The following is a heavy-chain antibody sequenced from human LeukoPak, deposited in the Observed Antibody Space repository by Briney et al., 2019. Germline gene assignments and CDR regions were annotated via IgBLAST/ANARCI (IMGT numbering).Heavy chain of an antibody. V-gene: IGHV3-66*01. CDR3: ARGNSYAEY. CDR2: IYSGGST. Sequence: GGSLRLSCATSGFTFSLYWMNWVRQAPGKGLEWVSVIYSGGSTYYADSVKGRFTISRDNSKNTLYLQMNSLRAEDTAVYYCARGNSYAEYWGQGTLVTASS. CDR1: GFTFSLYW. J-gene: IGHJ4*02. D-gene: IGHD5-18*01.